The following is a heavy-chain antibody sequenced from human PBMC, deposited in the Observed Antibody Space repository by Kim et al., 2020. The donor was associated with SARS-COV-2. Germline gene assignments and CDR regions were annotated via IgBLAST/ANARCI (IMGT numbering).Heavy chain of an antibody. CDR3: AKVGTISYRPFDGDFDY. J-gene: IGHJ4*02. CDR1: GFTFSSYG. CDR2: ITYDGSNI. D-gene: IGHD1-1*01. V-gene: IGHV3-30*18. Sequence: GGSLRLSCAASGFTFSSYGMHWVRQAPGKGLEWVAVITYDGSNIYYADSVKGRFTISRDNSKNTLYLQMNSLRAEDTAVYYCAKVGTISYRPFDGDFDYWGQGTLVTVSS.